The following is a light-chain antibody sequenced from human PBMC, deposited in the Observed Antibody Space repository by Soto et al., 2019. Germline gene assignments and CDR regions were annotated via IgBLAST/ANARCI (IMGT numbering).Light chain of an antibody. CDR1: QDIGNF. CDR2: AAS. V-gene: IGKV1-27*01. Sequence: ILMTHSPSSLSAFVGDRVTITCRASQDIGNFLAWYQQKPGKVPKLLIYAASTLQSGVPSRFSGSGSGTDFTLTISSLQPEDVATYYCQKCKVAPFTFGGGTRLEIK. CDR3: QKCKVAPFT. J-gene: IGKJ5*01.